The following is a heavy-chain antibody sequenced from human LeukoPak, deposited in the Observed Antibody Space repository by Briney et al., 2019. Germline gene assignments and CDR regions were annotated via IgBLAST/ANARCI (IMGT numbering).Heavy chain of an antibody. Sequence: GGSLRLFCAASGFTFSSYGMHWVRQAPGKGLEWVAVIWYDGSNKYYADSLKGRFSISRDNSKNTLYLQMNSLRAEDTAVYYCAKDRLGYQYYFDCWGQGTLVTVSS. CDR2: IWYDGSNK. J-gene: IGHJ4*02. CDR3: AKDRLGYQYYFDC. CDR1: GFTFSSYG. D-gene: IGHD3-9*01. V-gene: IGHV3-33*06.